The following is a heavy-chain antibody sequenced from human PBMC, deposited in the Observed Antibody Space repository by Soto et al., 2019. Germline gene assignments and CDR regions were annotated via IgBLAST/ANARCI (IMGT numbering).Heavy chain of an antibody. CDR2: INHSGST. V-gene: IGHV4-34*01. Sequence: QVQLQQWGAGLLKPSETLSLTCAVYGGSFSGYYWSWIRQPPGKGLEWIGEINHSGSTNYNPSLKSRVTISVDTSKNQFSLKLSSVTAADTAVYYCARGLRYSSGWYDYFQHWGQGTLVTVSS. CDR3: ARGLRYSSGWYDYFQH. D-gene: IGHD6-19*01. CDR1: GGSFSGYY. J-gene: IGHJ1*01.